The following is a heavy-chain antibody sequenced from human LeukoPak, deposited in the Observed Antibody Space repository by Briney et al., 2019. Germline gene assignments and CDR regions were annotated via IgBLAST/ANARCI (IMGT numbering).Heavy chain of an antibody. CDR3: AKPPPRSGSYSPGVY. Sequence: GGSLRLSCAASGFTFSSYAMSWVRQAPGKGLEWVSAISGSGGSTYYADSVKGRFTISRDNSKNTLYLQMNSLRAKDTAVYYCAKPPPRSGSYSPGVYWGQGTLVTVSS. D-gene: IGHD1-26*01. V-gene: IGHV3-23*01. CDR2: ISGSGGST. CDR1: GFTFSSYA. J-gene: IGHJ4*02.